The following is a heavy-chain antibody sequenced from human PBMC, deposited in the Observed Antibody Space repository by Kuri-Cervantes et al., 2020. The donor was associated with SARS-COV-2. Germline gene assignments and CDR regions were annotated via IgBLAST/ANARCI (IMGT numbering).Heavy chain of an antibody. D-gene: IGHD6-19*01. V-gene: IGHV4-30-2*01. CDR3: ARLRRHNNGWFATRYYMDV. CDR2: IYQSGGT. CDR1: GGSISSGGYS. J-gene: IGHJ6*03. Sequence: SETLSLTCEVSGGSISSGGYSWAWIRQPPGKGLEWIGYIYQSGGTYYNPSLKSRVIISVDRSKNQFSLNLTSVTAADTAVYYCARLRRHNNGWFATRYYMDVWGKGTTVTVSS.